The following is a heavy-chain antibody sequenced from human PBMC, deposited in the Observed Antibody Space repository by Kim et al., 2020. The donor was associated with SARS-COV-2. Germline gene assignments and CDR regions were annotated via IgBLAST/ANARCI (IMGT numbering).Heavy chain of an antibody. Sequence: GGSLRLSCAASGFTFSSYGMHWVRQAPGKGLEWVAVISYDGSNKYYADSVKGRFTISRDNSKNTLYLQMNSLRAEDTAVYYCAKAPPSMVRGVIGDYWG. CDR1: GFTFSSYG. V-gene: IGHV3-30*18. D-gene: IGHD3-10*01. J-gene: IGHJ4*01. CDR2: ISYDGSNK. CDR3: AKAPPSMVRGVIGDY.